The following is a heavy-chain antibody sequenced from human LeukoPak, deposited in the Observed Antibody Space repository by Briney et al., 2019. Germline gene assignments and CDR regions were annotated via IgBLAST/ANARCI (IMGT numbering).Heavy chain of an antibody. CDR2: IKPNSGDT. CDR1: GFTLTDY. Sequence: ASVKVSCKASGFTLTDYIHWVRQDPRQGLQWMGWIKPNSGDTDYAQKFQGRVTMTRDTSISTVYMELSSLRSDDTAVYYCARVSPAGTFDYWGQGTLVTLSS. CDR3: ARVSPAGTFDY. D-gene: IGHD6-13*01. V-gene: IGHV1-2*02. J-gene: IGHJ4*02.